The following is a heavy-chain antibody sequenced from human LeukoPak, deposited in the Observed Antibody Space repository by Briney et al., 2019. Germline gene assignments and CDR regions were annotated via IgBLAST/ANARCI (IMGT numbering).Heavy chain of an antibody. CDR3: ARDVGMVRAFDY. V-gene: IGHV3-21*01. CDR2: ISSSSSYI. Sequence: GGSLRLSCAASGFTFSSYSMSWVRQAPGKGLEWVSSISSSSSYIYYADSVKGRFTISRDNAKNSLYLQMNSLRAEDTAVYYCARDVGMVRAFDYWGQGTLVTVSS. D-gene: IGHD7-27*01. J-gene: IGHJ4*02. CDR1: GFTFSSYS.